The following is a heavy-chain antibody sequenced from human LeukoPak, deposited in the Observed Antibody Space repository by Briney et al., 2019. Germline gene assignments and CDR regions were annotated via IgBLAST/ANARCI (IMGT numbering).Heavy chain of an antibody. Sequence: SETLSLTCTVSGGSISSSSYYWGWIRQPPGKGLEWIGSIYYSGSTYYNPSLKSRVTISVDTSKNQFSLKLSSVTAADTAVYYCARQKYSSGWKRGRFFDYWGQGTLVTVSS. CDR1: GGSISSSSYY. D-gene: IGHD6-19*01. CDR2: IYYSGST. CDR3: ARQKYSSGWKRGRFFDY. V-gene: IGHV4-39*01. J-gene: IGHJ4*02.